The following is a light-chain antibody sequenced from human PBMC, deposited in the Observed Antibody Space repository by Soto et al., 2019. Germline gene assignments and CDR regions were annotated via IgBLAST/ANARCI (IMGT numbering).Light chain of an antibody. CDR2: STS. CDR1: SGSVTTSNN. Sequence: QTVVTQESSFSVSPGGTVTLTCGLISGSVTTSNNPSWYQHTPGQAPRTLIYSTSSRSSGVPDHFSGSILGNKAALTITGAQADDESDYYCALHMDNGISVFGTGTKVTVL. CDR3: ALHMDNGISV. V-gene: IGLV8-61*01. J-gene: IGLJ1*01.